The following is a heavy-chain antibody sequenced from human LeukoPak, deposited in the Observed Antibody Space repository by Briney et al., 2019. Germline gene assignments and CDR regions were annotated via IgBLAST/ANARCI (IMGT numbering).Heavy chain of an antibody. CDR1: GGSISSYY. Sequence: PSETLSLTCTVSGGSISSYYWSWIRQPPEKGLEWIGYIYYSGSTNYNPSLKSRVTISVDTSKNQFSLKLSSVTAADTAVYYCARGWGYSSSWPNTYYFDYWGQGTLVTVSS. J-gene: IGHJ4*02. D-gene: IGHD6-13*01. CDR3: ARGWGYSSSWPNTYYFDY. V-gene: IGHV4-59*12. CDR2: IYYSGST.